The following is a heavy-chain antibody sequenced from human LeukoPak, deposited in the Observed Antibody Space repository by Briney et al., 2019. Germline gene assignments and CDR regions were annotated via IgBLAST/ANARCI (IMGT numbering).Heavy chain of an antibody. V-gene: IGHV5-51*01. CDR3: AKLSGGAHCRGDCYFDY. J-gene: IGHJ4*02. D-gene: IGHD2-21*02. CDR1: GYSFTNSW. CDR2: IYPGDSDA. Sequence: GKSLKISCKGSGYSFTNSWIGWVRQLPGKGLEWMGIIYPGDSDATYRPSFQGQLTLSADKSLTTAYLQWSSLEASDTDMYYCAKLSGGAHCRGDCYFDYWGRGTLVTVSS.